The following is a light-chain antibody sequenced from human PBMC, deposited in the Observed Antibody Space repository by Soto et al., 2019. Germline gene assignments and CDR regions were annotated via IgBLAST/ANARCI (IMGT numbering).Light chain of an antibody. CDR1: QGISSY. V-gene: IGKV1-8*01. CDR3: QQYYSYPQT. J-gene: IGKJ1*01. Sequence: AIRMTQSPSSVSASTGDRVTITCRASQGISSYLAWYHQKPGDAPTLLIYAASTLQSGVPSSFSGSGSGTDFTLTISCLQSEDFATDYCQQYYSYPQTFGQGTKVEIK. CDR2: AAS.